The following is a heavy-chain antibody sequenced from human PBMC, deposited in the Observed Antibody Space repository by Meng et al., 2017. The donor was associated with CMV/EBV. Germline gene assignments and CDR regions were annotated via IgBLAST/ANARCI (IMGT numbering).Heavy chain of an antibody. CDR3: AGYGYSGYYYYYGMDV. CDR2: IYYSGST. V-gene: IGHV4-39*07. J-gene: IGHJ6*02. Sequence: SETLSLTCTVSGGSISSSSYYWGWIRQPPGKGLEWIGSIYYSGSTYYNPSLKSRVTISVDTSKNQFSLKLSSVTAADTAVYYCAGYGYSGYYYYYGMDVWGQGTTVTVSS. D-gene: IGHD5-12*01. CDR1: GGSISSSSYY.